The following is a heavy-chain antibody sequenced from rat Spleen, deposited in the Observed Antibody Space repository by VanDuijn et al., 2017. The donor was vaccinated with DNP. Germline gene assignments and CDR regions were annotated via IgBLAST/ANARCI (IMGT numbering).Heavy chain of an antibody. J-gene: IGHJ3*01. Sequence: EVQLVESGGGLVQPGRSLKLSCAASGFTFTDYNMAWVRQAPKKGLEWVATISYDGGSTYYSDSVKGRFTISRDNAENTVYLQMNSLRSEDTATYYCAKGLTEDYWGQGTLVTVSS. CDR2: ISYDGGST. D-gene: IGHD1-11*01. V-gene: IGHV5-7*01. CDR1: GFTFTDYN. CDR3: AKGLTEDY.